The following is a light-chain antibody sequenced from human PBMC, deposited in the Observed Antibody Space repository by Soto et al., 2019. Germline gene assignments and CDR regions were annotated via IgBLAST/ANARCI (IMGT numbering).Light chain of an antibody. J-gene: IGLJ2*01. CDR1: SSDVGGYNY. CDR2: DVT. Sequence: QSALTQPRSVSGSPGQSVTISCTGTSSDVGGYNYVSWYQQHPGKVPKLMIYDVTKQPSGVPDRFSGSKSGNTASLTISGLQAEDEADYYCCSYAGSYTVVFGGGTKVTVL. V-gene: IGLV2-11*01. CDR3: CSYAGSYTVV.